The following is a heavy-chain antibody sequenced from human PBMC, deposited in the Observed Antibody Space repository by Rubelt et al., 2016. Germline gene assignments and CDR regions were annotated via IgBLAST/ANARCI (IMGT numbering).Heavy chain of an antibody. CDR3: ARDPRYHGSGSPFDY. D-gene: IGHD3-10*01. V-gene: IGHV4-34*01. CDR1: GESFGYYY. CDR2: INYSGST. J-gene: IGHJ4*02. Sequence: QVQLQQWGAGLLKPSETLSLTCAVYGESFGYYYWGWIRQPPGKGLEWIGSINYSGSTYYNPSLKNRVTISVDTSKNQFSLKLTSVTAADTAVYYCARDPRYHGSGSPFDYWGQGTLVTVSS.